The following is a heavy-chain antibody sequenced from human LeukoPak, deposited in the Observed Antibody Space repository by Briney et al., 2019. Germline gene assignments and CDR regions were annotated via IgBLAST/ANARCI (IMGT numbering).Heavy chain of an antibody. Sequence: SETLSLTCTVSGGSISSGDYYWSWLRQPPGKGLEWIGYIYYSGSTYYNPSLKSRVTISVDTSKNQFSLKLSSVTAADTAVYYCARAWGTAGYDSSGYYSFHWFDPWGQGTLVTVSS. CDR3: ARAWGTAGYDSSGYYSFHWFDP. D-gene: IGHD3-22*01. J-gene: IGHJ5*02. V-gene: IGHV4-30-4*08. CDR2: IYYSGST. CDR1: GGSISSGDYY.